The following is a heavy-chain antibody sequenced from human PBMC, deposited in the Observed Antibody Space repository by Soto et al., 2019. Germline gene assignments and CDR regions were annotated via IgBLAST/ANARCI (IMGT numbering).Heavy chain of an antibody. Sequence: SETLSLTCTVSGGSLSSGGYYWSWLSQHPGKGLEWIGYIYYSGSTYYNPSLKSRVTISVDTSKNQFSLKLSSVTAADTAVYYCASSARSYYDSSGYFPFDPWGQGTLVTVSS. V-gene: IGHV4-31*03. D-gene: IGHD3-22*01. CDR1: GGSLSSGGYY. CDR2: IYYSGST. J-gene: IGHJ5*02. CDR3: ASSARSYYDSSGYFPFDP.